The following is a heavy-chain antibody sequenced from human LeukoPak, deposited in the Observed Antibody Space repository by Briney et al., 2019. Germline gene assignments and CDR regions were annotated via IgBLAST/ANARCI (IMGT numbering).Heavy chain of an antibody. D-gene: IGHD6-13*01. J-gene: IGHJ4*02. Sequence: VASVKVSCKASGYTFTVYYMHWVRQAPGQGLEWMEWSNPNSAGTNYAQKFQGRGTLNRHTSISTAYMELSRLRSDDTAVYYCARARRLIAAAWYYFDYWGQGTLVTVSS. V-gene: IGHV1-2*02. CDR1: GYTFTVYY. CDR2: SNPNSAGT. CDR3: ARARRLIAAAWYYFDY.